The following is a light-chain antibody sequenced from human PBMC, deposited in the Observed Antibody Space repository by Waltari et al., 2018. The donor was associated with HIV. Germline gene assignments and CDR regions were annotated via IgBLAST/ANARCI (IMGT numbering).Light chain of an antibody. V-gene: IGKV1-33*01. CDR2: DAS. Sequence: DIQLAQSPASLSASIGDRITITCQASQDISYYLNWYQHKPGKAPKLLIYDASNLQTGVPSRFSGSGSGTDFTFTITSLQPEDFATYYCQQFDHLPYTFGQGTRLEIK. CDR3: QQFDHLPYT. J-gene: IGKJ2*01. CDR1: QDISYY.